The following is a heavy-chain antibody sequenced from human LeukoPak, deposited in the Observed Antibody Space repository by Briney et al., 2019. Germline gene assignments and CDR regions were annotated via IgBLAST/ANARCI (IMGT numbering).Heavy chain of an antibody. D-gene: IGHD2-15*01. CDR3: ARGRSYSQYFQH. CDR1: GGSISSYY. J-gene: IGHJ1*01. CDR2: IYYSGST. Sequence: SETLSLTCTVSGGSISSYYWSWIRQPPGKGLEWIGYIYYSGSTNYNPSLKSRVTISVDTSKNQFSLKLSSVTAADTAVYYCARGRSYSQYFQHWGQGTLVTVSS. V-gene: IGHV4-59*12.